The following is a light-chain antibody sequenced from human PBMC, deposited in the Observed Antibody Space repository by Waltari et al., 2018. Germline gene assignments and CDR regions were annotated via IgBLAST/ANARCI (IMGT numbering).Light chain of an antibody. J-gene: IGLJ1*01. CDR3: QLWDKSSDPPYV. CDR1: NIGSKS. CDR2: DDS. V-gene: IGLV3-21*02. Sequence: SYVLTQPPSVSVAPGQTARMTCGANNIGSKSVHWYQKKPGQAPVPVVYDDSDRPSGIPERFSGSNSGNTATLTITRVEAVDEADYYCQLWDKSSDPPYVFGPGTKVTVL.